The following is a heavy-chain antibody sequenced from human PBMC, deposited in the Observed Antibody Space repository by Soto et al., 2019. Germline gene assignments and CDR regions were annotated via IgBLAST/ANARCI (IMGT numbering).Heavy chain of an antibody. CDR2: ISGDGVTT. CDR3: AREYYGLLTGYYTDY. Sequence: EVQLVESGGDLVQRGGSLRLSCAASGFPFSSYWMHWVRHTPGKGLDWVARISGDGVTTYYADSVAGGLTVSRDNAKNTLSLHISGLRAEDTAVYYCAREYYGLLTGYYTDYWGQGTLVSVSS. J-gene: IGHJ4*02. V-gene: IGHV3-74*01. CDR1: GFPFSSYW. D-gene: IGHD3-9*01.